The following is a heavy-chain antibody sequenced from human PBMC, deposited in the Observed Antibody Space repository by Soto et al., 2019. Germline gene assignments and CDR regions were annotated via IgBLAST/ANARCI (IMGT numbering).Heavy chain of an antibody. J-gene: IGHJ4*02. CDR3: ARPFYYDSSGSHFDY. Sequence: GGSLRLSCAASGFTFSSYSMNWVRQAPGKGLEWVSSISSSSSYIYYADSVKCRFTISRDNAKNSLYLQMNSLRAEDTAVYYCARPFYYDSSGSHFDYWGQGTLVTVSS. CDR2: ISSSSSYI. CDR1: GFTFSSYS. D-gene: IGHD3-22*01. V-gene: IGHV3-21*01.